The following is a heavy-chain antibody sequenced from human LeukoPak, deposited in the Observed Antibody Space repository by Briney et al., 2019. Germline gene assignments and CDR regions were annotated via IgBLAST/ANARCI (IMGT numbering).Heavy chain of an antibody. Sequence: PGGSLRLSCAASGFTFSSYSMNWVRQAPGKGLEWVSSISSSSSYIYYADSVKGRFTISRDYSKNTLYLHMNSLRPEDTAVYYCAKDTTAAYGFDYWGQGTLVTVSS. CDR3: AKDTTAAYGFDY. CDR2: ISSSSSYI. J-gene: IGHJ4*02. V-gene: IGHV3-21*01. D-gene: IGHD6-13*01. CDR1: GFTFSSYS.